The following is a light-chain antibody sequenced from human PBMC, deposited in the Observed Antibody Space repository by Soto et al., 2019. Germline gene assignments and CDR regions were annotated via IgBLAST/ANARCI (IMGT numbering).Light chain of an antibody. CDR1: SSDVGGYNY. J-gene: IGLJ1*01. Sequence: QSALTQPRSVSGSPGQSVTISCTGTSSDVGGYNYVSWYQQHPGKAPKLMIYDVSKRPSGVPDRFSGSKSGNTASLTISGLQAEDKADYYCCSYPGSYYVFGTGTKLTVL. CDR3: CSYPGSYYV. CDR2: DVS. V-gene: IGLV2-11*01.